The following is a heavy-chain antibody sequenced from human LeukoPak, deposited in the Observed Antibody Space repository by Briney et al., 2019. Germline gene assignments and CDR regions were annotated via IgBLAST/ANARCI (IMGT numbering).Heavy chain of an antibody. CDR1: DGSISSGSYY. V-gene: IGHV4-39*07. CDR2: IYYSGST. J-gene: IGHJ6*03. Sequence: PSETLSLTCTVSDGSISSGSYYWGWIRQPPGKGLDWIGSIYYSGSTYYNPSLKSRVTISLDTSKNQFSLKLNSVTAADTAVYYCASAIAEDFYYYYMDVWGKGTTVTVSS. CDR3: ASAIAEDFYYYYMDV. D-gene: IGHD1-14*01.